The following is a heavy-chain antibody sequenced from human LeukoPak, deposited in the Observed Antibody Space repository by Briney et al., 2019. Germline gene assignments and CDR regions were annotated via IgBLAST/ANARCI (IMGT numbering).Heavy chain of an antibody. J-gene: IGHJ5*02. CDR2: IYYSGST. CDR1: GGSFSGYY. V-gene: IGHV4-59*01. D-gene: IGHD3-22*01. Sequence: SETLSLTCAVYGGSFSGYYWSWIRQPPGKGLEWIGYIYYSGSTNYNPSLKSRVTISVDTSKNQFSLKLSSVTAADTAVYYCAREEYYYDSSGYVNWFDPWGQGTLVTVSS. CDR3: AREEYYYDSSGYVNWFDP.